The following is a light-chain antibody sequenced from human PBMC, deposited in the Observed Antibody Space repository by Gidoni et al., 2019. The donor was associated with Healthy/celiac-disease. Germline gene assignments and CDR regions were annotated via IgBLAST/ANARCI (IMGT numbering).Light chain of an antibody. CDR3: MRAIQTPWT. J-gene: IGKJ1*01. CDR1: QSLLHSNGYTY. CDR2: LGY. Sequence: DIVTTQSPLSLPVTPGEPASIYCRSSQSLLHSNGYTYLESYLQKRGQSPQLLIDLGYNRASGVAGRCSGGGSGTDFILISSLVEAEDVGVYCWMRAIQTPWTFXQXTKVDIK. V-gene: IGKV2-28*01.